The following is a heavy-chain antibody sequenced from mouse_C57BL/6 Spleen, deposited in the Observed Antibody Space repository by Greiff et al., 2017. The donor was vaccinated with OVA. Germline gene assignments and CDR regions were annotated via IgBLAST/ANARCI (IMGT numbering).Heavy chain of an antibody. J-gene: IGHJ2*01. D-gene: IGHD1-1*01. Sequence: EVQLVESGEGLVKPGGSLKLSCAASGFTFSSYAMSWVRQTPEKRLEWVAYISSGGDYIYYADTVKGRFTISRDNARNTLYLQMSSLKSEDTAMYYCTREGYYLRRRDYFDYWGQGTTLTVSS. V-gene: IGHV5-9-1*02. CDR3: TREGYYLRRRDYFDY. CDR1: GFTFSSYA. CDR2: ISSGGDYI.